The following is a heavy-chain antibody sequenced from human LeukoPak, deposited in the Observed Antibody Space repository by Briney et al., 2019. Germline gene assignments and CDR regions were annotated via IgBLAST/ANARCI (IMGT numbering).Heavy chain of an antibody. J-gene: IGHJ4*02. D-gene: IGHD3-16*02. V-gene: IGHV1-46*01. Sequence: GASVKVSCKASGYSFTSYYMHWVRQAPGQGLEWMGIINPSGGSTSFTQKFQGRVTMTRDTSTTIVYMELSGLRSEDTAVYYCARDIPYEVSFGGLTVMGSFVLDYWGQGTLVTASS. CDR1: GYSFTSYY. CDR2: INPSGGST. CDR3: ARDIPYEVSFGGLTVMGSFVLDY.